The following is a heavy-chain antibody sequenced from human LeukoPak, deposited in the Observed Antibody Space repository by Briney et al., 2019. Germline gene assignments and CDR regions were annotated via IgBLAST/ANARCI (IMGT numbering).Heavy chain of an antibody. CDR3: VRGQGAAGDY. CDR2: IDQDGSDK. D-gene: IGHD6-13*01. V-gene: IGHV3-7*04. Sequence: GGSLRLSCAVSGSIFSSYWMTWVRQAPGKGLEWVSNIDQDGSDKSYVDSVKGRFTISRDNAKNSLYLEMNSLRAEDTALYYCVRGQGAAGDYWGQGTLVIVSS. CDR1: GSIFSSYW. J-gene: IGHJ4*02.